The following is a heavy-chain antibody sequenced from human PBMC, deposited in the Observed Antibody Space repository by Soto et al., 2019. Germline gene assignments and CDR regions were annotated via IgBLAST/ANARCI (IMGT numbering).Heavy chain of an antibody. CDR1: GYTFTSYY. CDR3: ARDMADSRGPSADYFQQ. Sequence: ASVKVSCKASGYTFTSYYMHWVRQAPGQGLEWMGIINPSGGSTSYAQKFQGRVTMTRDTSTSTVYMELSSLRSEDTAVYYCARDMADSRGPSADYFQQWGQGTLVTVSS. V-gene: IGHV1-46*01. D-gene: IGHD6-19*01. J-gene: IGHJ1*01. CDR2: INPSGGST.